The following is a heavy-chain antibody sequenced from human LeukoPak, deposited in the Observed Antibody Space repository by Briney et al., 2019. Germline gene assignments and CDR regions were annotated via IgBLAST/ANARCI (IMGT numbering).Heavy chain of an antibody. V-gene: IGHV6-1*01. CDR3: ARGWSVVSFLGWFDP. CDR2: TYYRSKWYN. D-gene: IGHD4-23*01. J-gene: IGHJ5*02. CDR1: GDSVSSNSAA. Sequence: SQTLSLTCAISGDSVSSNSAAWSWIRQSPSRGLEWLGSTYYRSKWYNDYAVSVKSRIIINPDTSKNQFSLHLNSVTPEDTAVYYCARGWSVVSFLGWFDPWGQGTLVTVSS.